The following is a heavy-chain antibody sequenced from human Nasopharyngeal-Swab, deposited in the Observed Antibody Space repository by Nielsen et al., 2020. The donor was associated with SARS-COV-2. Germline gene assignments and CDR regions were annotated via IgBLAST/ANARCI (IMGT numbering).Heavy chain of an antibody. CDR3: ARDSGGSYFDY. CDR2: ISSNGGST. D-gene: IGHD2-15*01. J-gene: IGHJ4*02. V-gene: IGHV3-64*02. Sequence: WIRQPPGKGLEYVSAISSNGGSTYYADSVKGRFTIPRDNSKNTLYLQMGNLRAEDMAVYYCARDSGGSYFDYWGQGTLVTVSS.